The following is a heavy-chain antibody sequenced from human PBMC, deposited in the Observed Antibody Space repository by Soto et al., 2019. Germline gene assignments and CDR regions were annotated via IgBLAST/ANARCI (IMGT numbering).Heavy chain of an antibody. CDR3: ARYPDIVVVPAAMAQGWFDP. J-gene: IGHJ5*02. D-gene: IGHD2-2*01. CDR1: GGTFSSYA. V-gene: IGHV1-69*06. CDR2: IIPIFGTA. Sequence: ASVKVSCKASGGTFSSYAISWVRQAPGQGLEWMGGIIPIFGTANYAQKFQGRVTITADKSTSTAYMELSSLRSEDTAVYYCARYPDIVVVPAAMAQGWFDPWGQGPLVTVSS.